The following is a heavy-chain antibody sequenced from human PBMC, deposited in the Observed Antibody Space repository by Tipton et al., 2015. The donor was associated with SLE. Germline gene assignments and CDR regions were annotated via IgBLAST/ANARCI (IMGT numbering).Heavy chain of an antibody. V-gene: IGHV3-21*01. CDR3: ARDPLRDILTGYFFDY. CDR2: ISSSSSYI. CDR1: GFTFSSYA. D-gene: IGHD3-9*01. Sequence: SLRLSCAASGFTFSSYAMSWVRQAPGKGLEWVSSISSSSSYIYYADSVKGRFTISRDNAKNSLYLQMNSLRAEDTAVYYCARDPLRDILTGYFFDYWGQGTLVTVSS. J-gene: IGHJ4*02.